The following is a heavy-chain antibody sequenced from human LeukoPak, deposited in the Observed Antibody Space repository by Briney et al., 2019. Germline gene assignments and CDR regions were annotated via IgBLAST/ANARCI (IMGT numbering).Heavy chain of an antibody. J-gene: IGHJ6*03. V-gene: IGHV3-30*02. CDR2: IRYEGSNK. D-gene: IGHD2-2*01. Sequence: GGSLRLSCAASGFTFSSYGMHWVRQAPGKGLEWVAFIRYEGSNKYYADSVKGRFTISRDNSKNTLYLQMNSLRAEDTAVYYCAKERTLYYYYMDVWGKGTTVTVSS. CDR3: AKERTLYYYYMDV. CDR1: GFTFSSYG.